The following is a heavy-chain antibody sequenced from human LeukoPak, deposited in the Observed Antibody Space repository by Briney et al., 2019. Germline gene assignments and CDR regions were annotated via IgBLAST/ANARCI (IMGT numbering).Heavy chain of an antibody. CDR3: AKDGEVVDTTMVISNWFDP. CDR1: GFTFSRYA. V-gene: IGHV3-23*01. D-gene: IGHD5-18*01. CDR2: ISGRGGST. J-gene: IGHJ5*02. Sequence: HAGGSLRLSCAASGFTFSRYAMSWVRQAPGKGMEWVSAISGRGGSTYYADCVKGRFTISRDNSKNTMYLQMNSLRAEDTAVYYCAKDGEVVDTTMVISNWFDPWGQGTLVTVSS.